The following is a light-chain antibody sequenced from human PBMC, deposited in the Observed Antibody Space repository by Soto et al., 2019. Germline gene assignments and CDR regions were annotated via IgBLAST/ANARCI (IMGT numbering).Light chain of an antibody. J-gene: IGLJ2*01. CDR3: QSFDSRLSGSV. CDR1: SSNIGAGFD. Sequence: QSVLTQPPSVSGAPGQRVTISCTGGSSNIGAGFDVHWYQHLPGTAPKLLIYDNDNRPSGVPDRFSGSKSGTSVSLAITGLQAEDEADYYCQSFDSRLSGSVFGGGTKVTVL. CDR2: DND. V-gene: IGLV1-40*01.